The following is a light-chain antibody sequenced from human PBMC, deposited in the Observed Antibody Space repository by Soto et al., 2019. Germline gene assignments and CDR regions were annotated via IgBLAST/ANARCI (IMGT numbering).Light chain of an antibody. CDR3: MQSLHTPHT. V-gene: IGKV2-28*01. J-gene: IGKJ2*01. CDR2: LLS. CDR1: QSLLRSNGYNY. Sequence: DIVMTQSPLSLPVTPGESASISCRSSQSLLRSNGYNYVDWYFQKPGQSPQLLLYLLSNRASGVTDRFSGSGSGTNFTLKIRRVEAEDVAIYYCMQSLHTPHTFGQGTKLEI.